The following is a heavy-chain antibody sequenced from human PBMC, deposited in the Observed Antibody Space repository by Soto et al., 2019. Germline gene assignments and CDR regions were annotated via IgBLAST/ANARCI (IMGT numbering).Heavy chain of an antibody. Sequence: TLSLTCTVSGGSISSGGYYWSWIRQHPGKGLEWIGYIYYSGNTYYNPSLKSRVTISVDTSKNQFSLKLSSVTAADTAVYYCARAVATITFWFDPWGQGTLVTVSS. V-gene: IGHV4-31*03. CDR1: GGSISSGGYY. J-gene: IGHJ5*02. CDR3: ARAVATITFWFDP. D-gene: IGHD5-12*01. CDR2: IYYSGNT.